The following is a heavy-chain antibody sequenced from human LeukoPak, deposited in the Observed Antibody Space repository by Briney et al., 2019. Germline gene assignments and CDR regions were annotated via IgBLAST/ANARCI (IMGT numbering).Heavy chain of an antibody. J-gene: IGHJ4*02. CDR2: IYPGGSET. CDR1: GYSFSSYW. CDR3: ARASRDGYNQNFDY. V-gene: IGHV5-51*01. Sequence: GEPLKISCKGLGYSFSSYWNAWVRQRPGKGLEWMGIIYPGGSETRYDPSFQGQVTISADSSTSTAYLQWSSLRASDTAMYYCARASRDGYNQNFDYWGQGTLVTVSS. D-gene: IGHD5-24*01.